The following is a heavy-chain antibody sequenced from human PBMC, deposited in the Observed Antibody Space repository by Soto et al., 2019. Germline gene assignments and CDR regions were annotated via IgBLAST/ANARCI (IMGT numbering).Heavy chain of an antibody. J-gene: IGHJ2*01. CDR3: ARPKGTTPAVWYFDL. D-gene: IGHD2-2*01. CDR1: SDYISSHY. CDR2: VYHSGKT. V-gene: IGHV4-59*08. Sequence: QVQLQESGPGLVKPSETLSLTCTVSSDYISSHYWSWIRQPPGKGLEWIGYVYHSGKTDSNPSLKSRVTISMYTSKTQISLSLTSVTAADTAVYYCARPKGTTPAVWYFDLWGRGTLVTVSS.